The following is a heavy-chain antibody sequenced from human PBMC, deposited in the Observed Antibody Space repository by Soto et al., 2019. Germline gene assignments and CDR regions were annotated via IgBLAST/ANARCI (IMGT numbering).Heavy chain of an antibody. D-gene: IGHD3-10*01. Sequence: QVQLVESGGGVVQPGRSLRLSCAASGFTFSSYGMHWVRQAPGKGLEWVAVISYDGSNKYYADSVKGRFTISRDNSKNTLYLQMNSLRAEDTAVYYCARQTHPRGPFDYWGQGTLVIVSS. CDR1: GFTFSSYG. CDR3: ARQTHPRGPFDY. V-gene: IGHV3-30*03. J-gene: IGHJ4*02. CDR2: ISYDGSNK.